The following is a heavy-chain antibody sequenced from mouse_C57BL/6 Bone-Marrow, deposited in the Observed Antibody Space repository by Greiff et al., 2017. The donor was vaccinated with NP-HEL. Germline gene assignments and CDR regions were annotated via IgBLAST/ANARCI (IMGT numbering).Heavy chain of an antibody. CDR1: GYTFTDYN. Sequence: EVQLVESGPELVKPGASVKIPCKASGYTFTDYNMDWVKQSHGKSLEWIGDINPNNGGTIYNQKFKGKATLTVDKSSSTAYMELRSLTSEDTAVYYCARGHSSVFDYWGQGTTLTVSS. J-gene: IGHJ2*01. CDR3: ARGHSSVFDY. V-gene: IGHV1-18*01. D-gene: IGHD3-1*01. CDR2: INPNNGGT.